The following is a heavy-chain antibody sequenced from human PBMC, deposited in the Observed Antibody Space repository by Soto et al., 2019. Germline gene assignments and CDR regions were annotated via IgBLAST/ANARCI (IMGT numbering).Heavy chain of an antibody. D-gene: IGHD2-15*01. J-gene: IGHJ4*02. Sequence: EVQLLESGGDLAQPGGSLRLICAASGFTFSNYAMTWVRQSPGKGLEWVSTITSAGSTFYGDTVKGRFTISRDNSKSTLYLQMNSLGAEDTAVYYCAKADKFHSPSSSWANRFDSWGQGTLVTVSS. CDR3: AKADKFHSPSSSWANRFDS. CDR2: ITSAGST. CDR1: GFTFSNYA. V-gene: IGHV3-23*01.